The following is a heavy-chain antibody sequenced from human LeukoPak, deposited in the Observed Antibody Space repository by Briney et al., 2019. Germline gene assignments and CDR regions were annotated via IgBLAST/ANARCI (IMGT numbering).Heavy chain of an antibody. CDR1: GFTFSSYS. CDR2: ISSSSSYI. Sequence: PGGSLRLSCAASGFTFSSYSMNWVRQAPGKGLEWVSSISSSSSYIYYADSVKGRFTISRDNAKNSLYLQMNSLRAEDTAVYYCASILLWFGGPGSVDYWGQGILVTVSS. CDR3: ASILLWFGGPGSVDY. V-gene: IGHV3-21*01. D-gene: IGHD3-10*01. J-gene: IGHJ4*02.